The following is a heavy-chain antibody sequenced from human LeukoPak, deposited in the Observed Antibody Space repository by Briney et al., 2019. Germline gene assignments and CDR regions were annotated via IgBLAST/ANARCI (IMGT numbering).Heavy chain of an antibody. D-gene: IGHD2-2*01. CDR2: ILGGGDRT. CDR3: AKDRRACSSSSCYYRFDY. V-gene: IGHV3-23*01. J-gene: IGHJ4*02. Sequence: GGSLRLSCAASGFTFGTYAMNWVRQAPGKGLEWVSGILGGGDRTYYADSVKGRFTISRDNSKNTLYLQMSSLRAEDTAVYYCAKDRRACSSSSCYYRFDYWGQGTLVTVSS. CDR1: GFTFGTYA.